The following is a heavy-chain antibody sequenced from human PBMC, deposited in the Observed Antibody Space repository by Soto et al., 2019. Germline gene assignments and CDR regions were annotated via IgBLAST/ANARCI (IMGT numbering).Heavy chain of an antibody. Sequence: ESGGGLVQPGGSLRLSCAASGFTVSSNYMSWVRQAPGKGLEWVSVIYSGGSTYYADSVKGRFTISRDNSKNTLYLQMNSLRAEDTAVYYCAREGAARPRSFDYWGQGTLVTVSS. CDR2: IYSGGST. J-gene: IGHJ4*02. CDR1: GFTVSSNY. V-gene: IGHV3-66*01. CDR3: AREGAARPRSFDY. D-gene: IGHD6-6*01.